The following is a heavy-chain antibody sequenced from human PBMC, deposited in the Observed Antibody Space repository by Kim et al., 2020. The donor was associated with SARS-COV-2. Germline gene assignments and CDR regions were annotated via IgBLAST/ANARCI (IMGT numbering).Heavy chain of an antibody. CDR3: AAVRYGSGSYDY. J-gene: IGHJ4*02. Sequence: NYAQKFQERVTITRDMSTSTAYMELSSLRSEDTAVYYCAAVRYGSGSYDYWGQGTLVTVSS. D-gene: IGHD3-10*01. V-gene: IGHV1-58*01.